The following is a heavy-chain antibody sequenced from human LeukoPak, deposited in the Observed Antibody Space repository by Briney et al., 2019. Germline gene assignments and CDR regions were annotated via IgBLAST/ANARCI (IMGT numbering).Heavy chain of an antibody. J-gene: IGHJ4*02. CDR2: IIPILGIA. Sequence: ASVKVSCKASGGTFSSYTISWVRQAPGQGLEWMGRIIPILGIANYAQKFQGRVTITADESTSTAYMELSSLRSEDTAVYYCARGYCSGGSCYLFDYWGQGTLVTVSS. CDR3: ARGYCSGGSCYLFDY. V-gene: IGHV1-69*02. CDR1: GGTFSSYT. D-gene: IGHD2-15*01.